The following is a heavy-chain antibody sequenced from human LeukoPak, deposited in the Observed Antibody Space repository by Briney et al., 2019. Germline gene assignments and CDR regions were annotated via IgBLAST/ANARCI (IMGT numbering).Heavy chain of an antibody. CDR1: GFTFSSYG. D-gene: IGHD2-2*01. J-gene: IGHJ4*02. CDR3: ANVVVVPAAITPFDY. CDR2: IRYDGSNK. Sequence: GGSRRLSCAASGFTFSSYGMHWVRQAPGKGLEWVAFIRYDGSNKYYADSVKGRFTISRDNSKNTLYLQMNSLRDEDTAVYYCANVVVVPAAITPFDYWGQGTLVTVSS. V-gene: IGHV3-30*02.